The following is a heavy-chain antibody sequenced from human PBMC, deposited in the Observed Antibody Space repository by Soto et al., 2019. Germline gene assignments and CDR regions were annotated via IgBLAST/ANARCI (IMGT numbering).Heavy chain of an antibody. J-gene: IGHJ4*02. CDR3: ARGRYGGGAN. CDR2: INHSGST. CDR1: AESFSGYY. V-gene: IGHV4-34*01. Sequence: QAQLQQWGAGLLKPSETLSLTCAVYAESFSGYYCSLIRQPPGTGLEWIGAINHSGSTNYNPSLKTRVTISADTSKNQFSLNLSSVTAADTAVYYCARGRYGGGANWGQGTLVTVSS. D-gene: IGHD4-17*01.